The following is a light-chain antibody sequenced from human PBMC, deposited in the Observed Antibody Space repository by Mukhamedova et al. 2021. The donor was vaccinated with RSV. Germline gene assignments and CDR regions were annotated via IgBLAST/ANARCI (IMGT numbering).Light chain of an antibody. CDR2: RAS. J-gene: IGKJ2*01. V-gene: IGKV4-1*01. Sequence: PPRLLIYRASTRESGVPDRFSGSGSGTDFSLTISSLQAYYVAIYYCQQYYNIPYTFFQGTKLEMK. CDR3: QQYYNIPYT.